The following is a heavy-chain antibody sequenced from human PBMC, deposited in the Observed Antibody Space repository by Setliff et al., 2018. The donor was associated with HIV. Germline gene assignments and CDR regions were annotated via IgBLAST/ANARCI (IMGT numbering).Heavy chain of an antibody. CDR3: ARGSSSGLYYYYYYMDV. CDR1: GGSIISGSNY. CDR2: IYTSGST. Sequence: SETLSLTCTVSGGSIISGSNYWSWIRQPAGKGLEWIGRIYTSGSTNYNPSLKSRVTISVDTSKNQFSLKLSSVTAADTAVYYCARGSSSGLYYYYYYMDVWGKGTTVTVSS. V-gene: IGHV4-61*02. D-gene: IGHD6-6*01. J-gene: IGHJ6*03.